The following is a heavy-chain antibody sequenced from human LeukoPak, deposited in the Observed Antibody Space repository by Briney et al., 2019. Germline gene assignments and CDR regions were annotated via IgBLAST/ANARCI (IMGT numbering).Heavy chain of an antibody. CDR3: AGTHGGQPTDDAFDI. V-gene: IGHV1-69*04. Sequence: GASVKVSCKASGGTFSSYAISWVRQAPGQGLEWMGRIIPILGIANYAQKFQGRVTITADKSTSTAYMELSSLRSEDTAVYYCAGTHGGQPTDDAFDIWGQGTMVTVSS. CDR2: IIPILGIA. CDR1: GGTFSSYA. J-gene: IGHJ3*02. D-gene: IGHD4-23*01.